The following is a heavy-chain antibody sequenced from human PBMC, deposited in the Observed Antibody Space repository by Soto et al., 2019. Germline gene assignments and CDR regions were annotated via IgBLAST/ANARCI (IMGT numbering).Heavy chain of an antibody. Sequence: PGGSLRLSCAASGFTFSSYAMHWVRQTPGKGLEWVAVISYDGSNKYYADSVKGRFTISRDNSKNTLYLQMNSLRAEDTAVYYCARAKARPGDYFDYWGQGTLVTVSS. CDR3: ARAKARPGDYFDY. V-gene: IGHV3-30-3*01. CDR1: GFTFSSYA. CDR2: ISYDGSNK. J-gene: IGHJ4*02. D-gene: IGHD6-6*01.